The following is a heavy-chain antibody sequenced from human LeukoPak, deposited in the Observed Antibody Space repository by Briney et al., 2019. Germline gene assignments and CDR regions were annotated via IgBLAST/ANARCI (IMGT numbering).Heavy chain of an antibody. V-gene: IGHV4-61*02. D-gene: IGHD6-13*01. CDR1: GGSISSGSYY. J-gene: IGHJ6*02. Sequence: SETLSLTCTVSGGSISSGSYYGSWIRQPAGKGLEGIGRICTSGSTNYNPSLKSRVTISVDRSKTQFSLKLSSVTAADTAVYYCARDSSSWDYYYYGMDVWGQGTTVTVSS. CDR2: ICTSGST. CDR3: ARDSSSWDYYYYGMDV.